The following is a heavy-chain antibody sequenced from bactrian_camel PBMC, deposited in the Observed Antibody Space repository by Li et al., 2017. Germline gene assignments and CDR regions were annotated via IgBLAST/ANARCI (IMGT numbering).Heavy chain of an antibody. D-gene: IGHD3*01. V-gene: IGHV3S31*01. J-gene: IGHJ6*01. Sequence: QLVESGGGSVQAGGSLRLSCIASEQAYTTCIGWFRQAPGNPGNGREALAAIYTGPGTQYYADSVKGRFTISRDNAKKAVYLEMNSLKPEDTGVYYCAADRGYGLDCDDASGYWGRGTQVTVS. CDR3: AADRGYGLDCDDASGY. CDR1: EQAYTTC. CDR2: IYTGPGTQ.